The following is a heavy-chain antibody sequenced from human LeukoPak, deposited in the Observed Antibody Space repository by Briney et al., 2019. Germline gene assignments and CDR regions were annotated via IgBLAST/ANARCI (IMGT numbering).Heavy chain of an antibody. J-gene: IGHJ4*02. CDR3: ARGGVYCSSTSCYFRTYDY. CDR2: INPNSGGT. D-gene: IGHD2-2*01. V-gene: IGHV1-2*02. CDR1: GYTFTGYY. Sequence: ASVKVSCKASGYTFTGYYMHWVRQAPGQGLEWMGWINPNSGGTNYAQKFQGRVTMTRDTSISTAYMELSRLRSDDTAVYYCARGGVYCSSTSCYFRTYDYWGQGTLVTVSS.